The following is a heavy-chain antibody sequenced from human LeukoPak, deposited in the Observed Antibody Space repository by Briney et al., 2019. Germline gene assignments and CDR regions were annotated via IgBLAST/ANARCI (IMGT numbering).Heavy chain of an antibody. CDR1: GGTFSSYA. J-gene: IGHJ3*02. CDR3: AAPYYYDSSGYYPGAFDI. V-gene: IGHV1-69*04. CDR2: IIPILGIA. Sequence: ASVKVSCKASGGTFSSYAISWVRQAPGQGLEWMGRIIPILGIANYAQKFQGRVTITADKSTSTAYMELSSLRSEDTAVYYCAAPYYYDSSGYYPGAFDIWGQGTMVTVSS. D-gene: IGHD3-22*01.